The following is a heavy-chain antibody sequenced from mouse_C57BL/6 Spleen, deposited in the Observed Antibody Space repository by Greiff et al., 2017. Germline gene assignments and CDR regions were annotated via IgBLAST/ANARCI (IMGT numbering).Heavy chain of an antibody. CDR2: IHPNSGST. J-gene: IGHJ4*01. CDR3: ERDFNSVVATPWDY. D-gene: IGHD1-1*01. CDR1: GYTFTSYW. V-gene: IGHV1-64*01. Sequence: VQLQQPGAELVKPGASVKLSCKASGYTFTSYWMHWVKQRPGQGLEWIGMIHPNSGSTNYNEKFKSKATLTVDKSSSTAYMQLSSLTSEDSAVYYDERDFNSVVATPWDYWGQGTSVTVSS.